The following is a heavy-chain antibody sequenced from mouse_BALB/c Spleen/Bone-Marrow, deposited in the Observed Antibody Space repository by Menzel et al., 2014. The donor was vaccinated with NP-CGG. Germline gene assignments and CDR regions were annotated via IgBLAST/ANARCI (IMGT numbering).Heavy chain of an antibody. CDR3: ARRNRDYYAMDY. V-gene: IGHV1-54*01. Sequence: FQLQQSGAELVRPGTSVKVSCKASGHAFTNYLLEWVKQRPGQGLEWIGVINPGSGGTKYNEKFKGKATLTVDKSSSTAYMQLSSLTSDDSAVYFCARRNRDYYAMDYWGQGTSVTVSS. CDR2: INPGSGGT. J-gene: IGHJ4*01. CDR1: GHAFTNYL.